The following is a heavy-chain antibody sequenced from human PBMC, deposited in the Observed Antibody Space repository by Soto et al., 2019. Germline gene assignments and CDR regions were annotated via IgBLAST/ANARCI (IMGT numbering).Heavy chain of an antibody. CDR3: ARAVRGSYYDY. CDR1: GCSISSGDYY. Sequence: SETLSLTCTVSGCSISSGDYYWSWIRQPPGKGLEWIGYIYYSGSTYYNPSLKSRVTISVDTSKNQFSLKLSSVTAADTAVYYCARAVRGSYYDYWGQGTLVTVSS. J-gene: IGHJ4*02. V-gene: IGHV4-30-4*01. CDR2: IYYSGST. D-gene: IGHD1-26*01.